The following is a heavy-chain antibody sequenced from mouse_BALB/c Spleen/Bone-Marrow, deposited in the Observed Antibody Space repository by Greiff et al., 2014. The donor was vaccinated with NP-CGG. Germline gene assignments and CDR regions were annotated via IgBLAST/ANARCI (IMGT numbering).Heavy chain of an antibody. Sequence: DVQLQESGAELVKPGASVKLSCTASGFNIKDSYLHWVKQRPEQGLHWIGRIDPAKGNTNYDPKFQGKATITADTSSNTAYLQLSSLTSEDTAVYFCARNYPFAYWGQGTLVTVSA. J-gene: IGHJ3*01. CDR3: ARNYPFAY. V-gene: IGHV14-3*02. CDR2: IDPAKGNT. D-gene: IGHD2-1*01. CDR1: GFNIKDSY.